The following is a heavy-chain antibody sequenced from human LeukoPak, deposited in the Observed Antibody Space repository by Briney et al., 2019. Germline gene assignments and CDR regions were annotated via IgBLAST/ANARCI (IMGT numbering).Heavy chain of an antibody. J-gene: IGHJ4*02. Sequence: PGGSLRLSCAASGFTFSSYAMHWVRQAPGKGLEWVAVISYDGSNKYYADSVKGRFTISRDNSKNTLYLQMNSLRAEDTAVYYCAKDRYSSSWSYYFDYWGQGTLVSVSS. V-gene: IGHV3-30-3*01. CDR1: GFTFSSYA. CDR2: ISYDGSNK. D-gene: IGHD6-13*01. CDR3: AKDRYSSSWSYYFDY.